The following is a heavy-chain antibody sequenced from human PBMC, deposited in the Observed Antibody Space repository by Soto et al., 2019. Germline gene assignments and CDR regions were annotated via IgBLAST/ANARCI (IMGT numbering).Heavy chain of an antibody. J-gene: IGHJ6*02. CDR1: GGSVSSGSYF. Sequence: QVQLQESGPGLVKPSETLSLTCTVSGGSVSSGSYFWSWIRQPPGKGLEWIGYIYYSGSTNYNPSLKSRVTISVVTSKNQFSLKLSSVTAADTAVYYCARDYSSSSNYYYYYGMDVWGQGTTVTVSS. D-gene: IGHD6-6*01. CDR2: IYYSGST. V-gene: IGHV4-61*01. CDR3: ARDYSSSSNYYYYYGMDV.